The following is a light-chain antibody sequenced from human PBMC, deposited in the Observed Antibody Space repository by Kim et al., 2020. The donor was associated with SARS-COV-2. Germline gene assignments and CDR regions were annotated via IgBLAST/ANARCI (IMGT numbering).Light chain of an antibody. J-gene: IGLJ3*02. CDR3: SSYTSSNTWV. Sequence: QSALTQPASVSGSPGQSITISCSGTSSDVGGYKYVSWYQQHPGKAPKLMIYDVSKRPSGVSARFSGSKSGNTASLTISGLQSEDEADYYCSSYTSSNTWVFGGGTKLTVL. CDR1: SSDVGGYKY. V-gene: IGLV2-14*01. CDR2: DVS.